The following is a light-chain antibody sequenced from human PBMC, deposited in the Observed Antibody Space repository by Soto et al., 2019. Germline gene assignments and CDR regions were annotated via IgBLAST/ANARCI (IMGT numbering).Light chain of an antibody. CDR1: QSVSSY. CDR2: DAS. V-gene: IGKV3-11*01. CDR3: QQRTIWPLT. Sequence: EMVLTQSPATLSLSPGERATLSCRASQSVSSYLAWFQQKPGHAPRLLIYDASNRATGIPARFSGSGSGTDFTLTISSLEPEDFAVYYCQQRTIWPLTFGGGTKVEIK. J-gene: IGKJ4*01.